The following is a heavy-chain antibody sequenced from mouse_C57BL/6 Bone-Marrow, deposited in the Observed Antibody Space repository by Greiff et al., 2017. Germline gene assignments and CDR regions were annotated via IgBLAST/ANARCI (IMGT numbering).Heavy chain of an antibody. J-gene: IGHJ4*01. V-gene: IGHV1-77*01. Sequence: VQLQQSGAELVKPGASVKISCKASGYTFTDYYINWVKQRPGQGLEWIGKIGPGSGSTYYNEKFKGKATLTADKSSSTAYMQLSSLTSEDSAVYFCARLGDGSSWGDYAMDYWGQGTSVTVSS. D-gene: IGHD1-1*01. CDR3: ARLGDGSSWGDYAMDY. CDR2: IGPGSGST. CDR1: GYTFTDYY.